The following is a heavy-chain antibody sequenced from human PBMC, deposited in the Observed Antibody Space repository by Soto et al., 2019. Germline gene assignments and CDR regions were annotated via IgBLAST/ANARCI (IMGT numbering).Heavy chain of an antibody. J-gene: IGHJ6*02. CDR1: GFTFTSSA. CDR2: IVVGSGNT. D-gene: IGHD5-12*01. V-gene: IGHV1-58*01. Sequence: GASVKVSCKASGFTFTSSAVQWVRQARGQRLEWIGWIVVGSGNTDYAQKFQERVTITRDMSTSTAYMELSSLRSEDTAVYYCAADQVATGYYYGMDVWGQGTTVTVSS. CDR3: AADQVATGYYYGMDV.